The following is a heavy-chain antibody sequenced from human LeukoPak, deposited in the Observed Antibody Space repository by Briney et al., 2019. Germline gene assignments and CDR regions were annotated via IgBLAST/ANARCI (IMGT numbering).Heavy chain of an antibody. CDR1: GFTFDDYA. J-gene: IGHJ1*01. D-gene: IGHD5-24*01. CDR3: AKTGRDGYNYGDFQH. V-gene: IGHV3-9*01. Sequence: PGRSLRLSCAASGFTFDDYAVHWVRQAPGKGLEGVSGISWNSGSVGYADSVKGRFTISRDNAKNSLYLQMNSLRAEDTALYYCAKTGRDGYNYGDFQHWGQGTLVTVSS. CDR2: ISWNSGSV.